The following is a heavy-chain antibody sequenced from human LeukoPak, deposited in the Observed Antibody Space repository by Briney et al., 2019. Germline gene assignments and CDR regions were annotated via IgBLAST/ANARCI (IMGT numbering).Heavy chain of an antibody. V-gene: IGHV3-74*01. CDR2: INSDRSST. Sequence: PGGSLRLSCAASGFTFSSYWMHWVRQAPGKGLVWVSRINSDRSSTSYADSVKGRFTISRDNAKNTLYLQMNSLRAEDTAVYYCARVRVRSSGPFLDYFDSWGQGTLVTVSS. CDR1: GFTFSSYW. J-gene: IGHJ4*02. CDR3: ARVRVRSSGPFLDYFDS. D-gene: IGHD3-22*01.